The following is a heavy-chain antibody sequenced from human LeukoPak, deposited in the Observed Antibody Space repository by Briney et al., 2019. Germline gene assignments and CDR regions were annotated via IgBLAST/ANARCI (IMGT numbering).Heavy chain of an antibody. CDR3: ARGLCYDILTGYYRGAHFDY. V-gene: IGHV3-20*04. J-gene: IGHJ4*02. D-gene: IGHD3-9*01. Sequence: GGSLRLSCAASGFTFDDYGMSWVRQAPGKGLEWVSGINWNGGSTGYADSVKGRFTISRDNAKNSLYLQMNSLRAEDTALYYCARGLCYDILTGYYRGAHFDYWGQGTLVTVSS. CDR2: INWNGGST. CDR1: GFTFDDYG.